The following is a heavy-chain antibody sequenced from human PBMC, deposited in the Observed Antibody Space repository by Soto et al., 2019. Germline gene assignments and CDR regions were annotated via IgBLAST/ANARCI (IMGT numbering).Heavy chain of an antibody. CDR2: IYYSGST. V-gene: IGHV4-59*01. CDR3: ARVGSGSYYKTPGDFDY. Sequence: SETLSLTCTVSGGSISSYYWSWIRQPPGKGLEWIGYIYYSGSTNYNPSLKSRVTISVDTSQNQFSLKLSSVTAADTAVYYCARVGSGSYYKTPGDFDYWGQGTLVTVSS. D-gene: IGHD3-10*01. CDR1: GGSISSYY. J-gene: IGHJ4*02.